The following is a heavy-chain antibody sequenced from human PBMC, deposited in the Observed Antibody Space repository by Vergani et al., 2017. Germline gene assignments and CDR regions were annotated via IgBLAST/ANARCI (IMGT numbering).Heavy chain of an antibody. D-gene: IGHD3-22*01. CDR3: ARDQDLLPSSSPPMVVVITYGMDV. CDR1: GFTFDDYT. Sequence: VQLVESGGVVVQPGGSLRLSCAASGFTFDDYTMHWVRQAPGQGLEWMGWINPNSGGTNYAQKFQGRVTMTRDTSISTAYMELGRLRSDDTAVYYCARDQDLLPSSSPPMVVVITYGMDVWGQGTTVTVSS. J-gene: IGHJ6*02. V-gene: IGHV1-2*02. CDR2: INPNSGGT.